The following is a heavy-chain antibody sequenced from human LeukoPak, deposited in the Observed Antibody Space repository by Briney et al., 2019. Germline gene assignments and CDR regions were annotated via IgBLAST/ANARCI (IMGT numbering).Heavy chain of an antibody. Sequence: SETLSLTCTVPGGPISSYYWSWIRQPAGKGLEWIGRIYTSGSTNYNPSLKSRVTMSVDTSKNQFSLKLSSVTAEDTAVYYCASEGIRDYYYYSMDVWGKGTTVTISS. CDR2: IYTSGST. CDR3: ASEGIRDYYYYSMDV. V-gene: IGHV4-4*07. D-gene: IGHD1-14*01. CDR1: GGPISSYY. J-gene: IGHJ6*03.